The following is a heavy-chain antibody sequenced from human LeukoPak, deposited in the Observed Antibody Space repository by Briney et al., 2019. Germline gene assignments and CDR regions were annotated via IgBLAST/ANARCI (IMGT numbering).Heavy chain of an antibody. Sequence: GESLKISCKGSGYSFTSYWIGWVRQMPGKGLEWMGIIYPGDSDTRYSPSFQGQVTISADKSISTAYLQWSSLKASDTAIYYCARHDYYGSGSYYPTPNWFDPWGQGTLVTVSS. J-gene: IGHJ5*02. D-gene: IGHD3-10*01. CDR2: IYPGDSDT. CDR3: ARHDYYGSGSYYPTPNWFDP. CDR1: GYSFTSYW. V-gene: IGHV5-51*01.